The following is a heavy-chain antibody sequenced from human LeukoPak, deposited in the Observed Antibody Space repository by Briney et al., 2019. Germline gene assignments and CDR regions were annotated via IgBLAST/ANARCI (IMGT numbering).Heavy chain of an antibody. CDR2: INHSGST. CDR3: AREVGLDCSGGSCYVSGYYYYGMDV. D-gene: IGHD2-15*01. Sequence: SETLSLTCAVYGGSFSGYYWSWIRQPPGKGLEWIGEINHSGSTNYNPSLKSRVTISVDTSKNQFSLKLSSVTAADTAVYYCAREVGLDCSGGSCYVSGYYYYGMDVWGQGTTVTVSS. J-gene: IGHJ6*02. V-gene: IGHV4-34*01. CDR1: GGSFSGYY.